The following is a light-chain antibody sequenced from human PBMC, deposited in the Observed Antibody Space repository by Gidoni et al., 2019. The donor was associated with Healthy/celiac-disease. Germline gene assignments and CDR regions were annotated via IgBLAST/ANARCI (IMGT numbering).Light chain of an antibody. CDR1: QSVLYSSNNKNY. V-gene: IGKV4-1*01. Sequence: DIVMTQSPDSLAVSLGERATINCKSSQSVLYSSNNKNYLAWYQQKPGKPPKLLIYWASTRESGVPDRFSGSGSGTDFTLTISSLQAEDVAVYYCQQYYSTVWTFGQXTKVEIK. CDR2: WAS. J-gene: IGKJ1*01. CDR3: QQYYSTVWT.